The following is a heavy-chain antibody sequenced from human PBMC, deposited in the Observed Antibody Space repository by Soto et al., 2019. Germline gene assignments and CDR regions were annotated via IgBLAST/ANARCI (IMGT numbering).Heavy chain of an antibody. CDR1: GGSIRRGGYY. Sequence: KTSETLSLTCTVSGGSIRRGGYYWSWIRQHPGRGLEWIGYISHSGSAYYNPSLKSRVIISVDTSKNHFSLNLTSVTAADTAVYYCARDEYGIDPWGQGTLVTVSS. J-gene: IGHJ5*02. D-gene: IGHD6-6*01. V-gene: IGHV4-31*02. CDR3: ARDEYGIDP. CDR2: ISHSGSA.